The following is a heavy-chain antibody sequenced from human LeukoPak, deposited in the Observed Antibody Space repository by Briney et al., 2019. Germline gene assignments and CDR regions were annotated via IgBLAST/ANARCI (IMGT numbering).Heavy chain of an antibody. CDR1: GFTFSSYW. D-gene: IGHD3-3*01. J-gene: IGHJ4*02. V-gene: IGHV3-74*01. CDR2: INSDGSST. CDR3: ARVPYYDFWSGYWGPDY. Sequence: GGSLRLSCAASGFTFSSYWMHWVRHAPGKGLVWVSRINSDGSSTSYADSVKGRFTISRDNAKNTLYLQMNSLRAEDTAVYYCARVPYYDFWSGYWGPDYWGQGTLVTVSS.